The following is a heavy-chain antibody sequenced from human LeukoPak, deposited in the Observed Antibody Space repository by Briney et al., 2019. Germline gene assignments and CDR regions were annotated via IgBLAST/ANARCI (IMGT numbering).Heavy chain of an antibody. J-gene: IGHJ4*02. V-gene: IGHV4-59*08. Sequence: SETPSLTCTVSGGPMSSYYWSWIRQPPGKGLEWIGYIYYSGSTKYNPSLKSRVTISVDTSKNQFSLKLSSVTAADTAVYYCARGARAGYNLEPFDYWGQGTLVTVSS. D-gene: IGHD5-24*01. CDR2: IYYSGST. CDR3: ARGARAGYNLEPFDY. CDR1: GGPMSSYY.